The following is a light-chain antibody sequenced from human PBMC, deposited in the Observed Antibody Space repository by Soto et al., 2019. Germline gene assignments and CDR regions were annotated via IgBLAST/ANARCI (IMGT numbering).Light chain of an antibody. CDR2: GNS. V-gene: IGLV1-40*01. Sequence: QSALTQPPSVSGAPGQRVTISCTGSSSNTGAGYDVHWYQQLPGTAPKLLIYGNSNRPSGVPDRFSGSKSGTSASLAITGLQAEDEADYYCQSYDSSLSHYVFGTGTKVTVL. CDR1: SSNTGAGYD. J-gene: IGLJ1*01. CDR3: QSYDSSLSHYV.